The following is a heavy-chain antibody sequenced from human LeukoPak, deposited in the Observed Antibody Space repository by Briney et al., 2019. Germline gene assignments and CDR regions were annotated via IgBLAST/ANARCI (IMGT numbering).Heavy chain of an antibody. V-gene: IGHV1-2*02. J-gene: IGHJ4*02. CDR1: GYTFTYYP. Sequence: ASVKVSCKASGYTFTYYPMTWVRQAPGQGLEWMGWINPNSGGTNYAQKFQGRVTMTRDTSISTAYMELSRLRSDDTAVYYCARIMVATLAYWGQGTLVTVSS. D-gene: IGHD5-12*01. CDR3: ARIMVATLAY. CDR2: INPNSGGT.